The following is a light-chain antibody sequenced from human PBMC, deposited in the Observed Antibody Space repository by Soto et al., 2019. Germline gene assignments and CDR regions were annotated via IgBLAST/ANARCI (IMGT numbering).Light chain of an antibody. CDR2: GAS. J-gene: IGKJ4*02. CDR3: QQYGSSPET. V-gene: IGKV3-20*01. Sequence: EIVLTQSPGTLSFSPGERATLSCRASQSVSSSYLAWYQQKPGQAPRLLIYGASSRAPGIPDRFSGSGSGTDFTLTISRLEPEDFAVYYCQQYGSSPETFGGGTKGDIK. CDR1: QSVSSSY.